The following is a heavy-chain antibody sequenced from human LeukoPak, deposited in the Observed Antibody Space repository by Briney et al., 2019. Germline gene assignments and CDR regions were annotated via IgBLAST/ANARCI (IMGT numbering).Heavy chain of an antibody. CDR2: IYHSGGT. Sequence: PSETLSLTCAVSGYSISSGYYWGWIRQPPGKGLEWIGSIYHSGGTYYNPSLKSRVTISVDTSKNQFSLKLSSVTAADTAVYYCARQGYCSSTSCYNRGFFDYWGQGTLVTVSS. J-gene: IGHJ4*02. CDR3: ARQGYCSSTSCYNRGFFDY. D-gene: IGHD2-2*01. CDR1: GYSISSGYY. V-gene: IGHV4-38-2*01.